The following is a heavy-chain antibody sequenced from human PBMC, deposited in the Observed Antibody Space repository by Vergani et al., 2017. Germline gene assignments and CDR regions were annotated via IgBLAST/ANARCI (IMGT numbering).Heavy chain of an antibody. V-gene: IGHV4-39*01. D-gene: IGHD3-3*01. J-gene: IGHJ4*02. CDR1: GGSISSSSYY. CDR2: IYYSGST. Sequence: QLQLQESGPGLVKPSETLSLTCTVSGGSISSSSYYWGWIRQPPGKGLEWIGSIYYSGSTYYNPSLKSRVTISVDTSKNQFSLKLSSMTAADTAVYYCARTYYDFWSGYPLFDYWGQGTLVTVSS. CDR3: ARTYYDFWSGYPLFDY.